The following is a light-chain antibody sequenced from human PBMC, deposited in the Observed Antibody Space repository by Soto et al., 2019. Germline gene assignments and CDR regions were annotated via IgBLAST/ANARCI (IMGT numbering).Light chain of an antibody. CDR3: AAWDDSLVWV. Sequence: QSVLTQPPSASGTPGQRVTISCSGSSSNIGSNTVNRYQQLPGTAPKLLIYSNNQRPSGVPDRFSGSKSGTSASLAISGLQSEDEADYYCAAWDDSLVWVFGGGTKLTVL. J-gene: IGLJ3*02. CDR1: SSNIGSNT. V-gene: IGLV1-44*01. CDR2: SNN.